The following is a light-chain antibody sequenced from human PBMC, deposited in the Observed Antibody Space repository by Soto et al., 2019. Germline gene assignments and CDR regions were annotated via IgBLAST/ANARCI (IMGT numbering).Light chain of an antibody. CDR1: QSINNY. J-gene: IGKJ5*01. V-gene: IGKV1-39*01. Sequence: IQLSQSPDSLSVSVGDRVTLTCLASQSINNYLNWYLQRPGQAPKLLIRSASTLQRGVPSRFSGSGSRTEFTLTIADLQPDDFGTYYCQQSLTMPITFGHGTRLEIK. CDR2: SAS. CDR3: QQSLTMPIT.